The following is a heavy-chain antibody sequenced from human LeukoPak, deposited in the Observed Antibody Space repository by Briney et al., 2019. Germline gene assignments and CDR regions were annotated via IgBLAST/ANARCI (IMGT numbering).Heavy chain of an antibody. Sequence: ASVKVSCKASGGTFSRYAISWVRQAPGQGLEWMGGYIPMFATANYAENFQTRVTITADESTSTSSMELSSLRPEDGAVYFCAGASSKWELSFWGQGTLVTVSS. J-gene: IGHJ4*02. CDR3: AGASSKWELSF. D-gene: IGHD1-26*01. CDR1: GGTFSRYA. V-gene: IGHV1-69*01. CDR2: YIPMFATA.